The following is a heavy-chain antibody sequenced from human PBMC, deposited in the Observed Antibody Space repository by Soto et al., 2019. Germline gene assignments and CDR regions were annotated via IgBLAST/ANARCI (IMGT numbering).Heavy chain of an antibody. CDR2: FWTDGTTK. CDR1: GFAVSSSV. CDR3: AKVKRPPPPYSAYEPFDS. V-gene: IGHV3-33*08. J-gene: IGHJ4*02. Sequence: QVQLVESGGGVVQPGGSLRLSCDTSGFAVSSSVMHWVRQAPGKGLEWVAVFWTDGTTKYYADSVKGRFTISSDYSKNTLYVEMNRLRPEDTALYYCAKVKRPPPPYSAYEPFDSWCQGTLVSVST. D-gene: IGHD5-12*01.